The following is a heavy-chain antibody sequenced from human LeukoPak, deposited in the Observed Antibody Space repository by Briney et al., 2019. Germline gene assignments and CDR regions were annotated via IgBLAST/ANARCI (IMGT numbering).Heavy chain of an antibody. CDR1: GGTFSSYA. Sequence: ASVKVSCKASGGTFSSYAISWVRQAPGQGLEWMGRVIPILGIANYAQKFQGRVTITADKSTSTAYMELSSLRSEDTAVYYCASGNYYYYGMDVWGQGTTVTVSS. CDR3: ASGNYYYYGMDV. J-gene: IGHJ6*02. CDR2: VIPILGIA. V-gene: IGHV1-69*04.